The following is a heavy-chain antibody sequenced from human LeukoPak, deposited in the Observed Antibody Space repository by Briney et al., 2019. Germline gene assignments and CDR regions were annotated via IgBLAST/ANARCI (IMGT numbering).Heavy chain of an antibody. J-gene: IGHJ4*02. CDR1: GFTFSSYG. CDR2: ISYDGSNK. Sequence: GGSLRLSCAASGFTFSSYGMHWVPQAPAKGLEWVAVISYDGSNKYYADSVKGRFTISRDNSKNTLYLQMNSLRAEDTAVYYCATTRKAPRPWELLGYFDYWGQGTLVTVSS. V-gene: IGHV3-30*03. D-gene: IGHD1-26*01. CDR3: ATTRKAPRPWELLGYFDY.